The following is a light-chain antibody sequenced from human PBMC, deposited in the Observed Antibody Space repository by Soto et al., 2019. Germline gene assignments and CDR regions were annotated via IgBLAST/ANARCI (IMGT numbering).Light chain of an antibody. CDR2: AAS. J-gene: IGKJ1*01. Sequence: GDRVTITCRASETISTFLNWYQHKPGKAPKLLIYAASTLQSGVPSRFSGSGSGTDFTLTISSLQPEDFATYYCQQSYSTFWTFGQGTKVDIK. CDR1: ETISTF. CDR3: QQSYSTFWT. V-gene: IGKV1-39*01.